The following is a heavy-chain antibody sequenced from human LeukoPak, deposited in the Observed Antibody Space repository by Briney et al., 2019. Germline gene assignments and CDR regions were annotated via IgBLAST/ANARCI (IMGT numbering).Heavy chain of an antibody. CDR1: GDSITTDS. CDR2: IHYNGNT. Sequence: SETPSLTCTVSGDSITTDSFRWGWVRQPPGKGLEWIGCIHYNGNTNYNPALRSRVTLSVDTSKNRFSLKLTSMTAADTAVYYCVRLPSGYFFDYWGQGTLATVSS. D-gene: IGHD6-25*01. J-gene: IGHJ4*02. CDR3: VRLPSGYFFDY. V-gene: IGHV4-59*08.